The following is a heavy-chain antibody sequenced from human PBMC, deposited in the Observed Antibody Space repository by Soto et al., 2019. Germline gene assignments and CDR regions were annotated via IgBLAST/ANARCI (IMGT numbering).Heavy chain of an antibody. CDR1: GGSISSSNW. V-gene: IGHV4-4*02. Sequence: SSETLSLTCAVSGGSISSSNWWSWVRQPPGKGLEWIGEIYHSGSTNYNPSLKSRVTISVDKSKNQFSLKLSSVTAADTAVYYCARSITIVGADLIYYYYGMDVWGQGTTVTVS. CDR3: ARSITIVGADLIYYYYGMDV. D-gene: IGHD3-3*01. CDR2: IYHSGST. J-gene: IGHJ6*02.